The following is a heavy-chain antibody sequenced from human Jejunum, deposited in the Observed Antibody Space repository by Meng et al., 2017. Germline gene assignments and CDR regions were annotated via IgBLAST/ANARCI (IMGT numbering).Heavy chain of an antibody. V-gene: IGHV3-23*01. CDR2: ISGGGTT. CDR1: GFTFGTSA. CDR3: ARSVSSGWYYFDY. D-gene: IGHD6-19*01. J-gene: IGHJ4*02. Sequence: GGSLRLSCAASGFTFGTSAMTWVRQAPGKGLEWVSTISGGGTTYYAASVKGRFTISRDIFKNTLSLQLNSLRAEDTAVYYCARSVSSGWYYFDYWGQGNRVNIAS.